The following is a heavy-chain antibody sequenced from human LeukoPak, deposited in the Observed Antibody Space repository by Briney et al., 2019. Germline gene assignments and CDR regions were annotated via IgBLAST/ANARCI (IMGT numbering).Heavy chain of an antibody. V-gene: IGHV3-30*03. CDR1: GFTFSSYG. CDR3: ARVRWELPVFDY. Sequence: GRSLRLSCAASGFTFSSYGMHWVRQAPGKGLEWVAVISYDGSNKYYADFAKGRFIISRDNSKNTLYLQMNSLRAEDTAVYYCARVRWELPVFDYWGQGTLVTVSS. D-gene: IGHD1-26*01. CDR2: ISYDGSNK. J-gene: IGHJ4*02.